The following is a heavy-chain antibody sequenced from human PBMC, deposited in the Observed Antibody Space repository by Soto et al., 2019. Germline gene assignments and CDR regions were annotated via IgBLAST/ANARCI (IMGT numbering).Heavy chain of an antibody. V-gene: IGHV1-18*04. D-gene: IGHD3-9*01. Sequence: ASVKVSCKASGYTFTSYGISWVRQAPGQGLEWMGWISAYNGNTNYAQKLQGRVTMTTDTSTSTAYMELRSLRSDDTAVYYCARGVRSSTYFDGFDYRGQGTLVTVSS. CDR3: ARGVRSSTYFDGFDY. CDR1: GYTFTSYG. J-gene: IGHJ4*02. CDR2: ISAYNGNT.